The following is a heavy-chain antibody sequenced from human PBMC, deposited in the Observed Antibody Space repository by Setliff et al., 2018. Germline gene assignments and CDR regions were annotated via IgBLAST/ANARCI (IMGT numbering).Heavy chain of an antibody. J-gene: IGHJ4*02. CDR1: GYTFSTYG. D-gene: IGHD5-18*01. CDR2: ISAYNGNT. CDR3: ARGYSYGPFGY. V-gene: IGHV1-18*01. Sequence: ASVKVSCKDSGYTFSTYGISWVRQAPGQGLEWMGWISAYNGNTNYAQKLQGRVTVTTDTSTSTAYMELRSLRSDDTAVYYCARGYSYGPFGYWGQGTLVTVSS.